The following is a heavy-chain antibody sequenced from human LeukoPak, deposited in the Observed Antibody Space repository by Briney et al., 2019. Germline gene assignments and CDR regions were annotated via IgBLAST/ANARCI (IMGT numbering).Heavy chain of an antibody. CDR1: GFPFSSYG. V-gene: IGHV3-30*02. Sequence: PGGSLRLSCAASGFPFSSYGLHWVRQAPGRGLEGVAFIRYDGNNKYYADSVKGRFTISRDNSKNTLYLQMNSLRTEDTAVYYCAKGTVGAYEIDYWGQGTLVTVSS. D-gene: IGHD1-26*01. CDR3: AKGTVGAYEIDY. CDR2: IRYDGNNK. J-gene: IGHJ4*02.